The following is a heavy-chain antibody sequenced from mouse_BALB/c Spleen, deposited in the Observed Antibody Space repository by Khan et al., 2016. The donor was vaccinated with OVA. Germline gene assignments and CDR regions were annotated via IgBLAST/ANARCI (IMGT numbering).Heavy chain of an antibody. V-gene: IGHV1-54*01. CDR3: ARGFYDGCLAWFAY. CDR2: MNPGSGGT. CDR1: GYAFTHYL. Sequence: QVQLKQSGTEPVRPGTSVKASWKASGYAFTHYLIERVKQRPGQGLEGIGVMNPGSGGTNYNEKFEGKATLTADNSSSTAYMHLSSLTSDDSAVYFCARGFYDGCLAWFAYWGQGTLVTVSA. J-gene: IGHJ3*01. D-gene: IGHD2-3*01.